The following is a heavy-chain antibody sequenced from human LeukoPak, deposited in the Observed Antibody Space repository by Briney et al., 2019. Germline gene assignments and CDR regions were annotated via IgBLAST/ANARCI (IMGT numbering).Heavy chain of an antibody. Sequence: SETLSLTCAVSGGSITTTNWWSWVRQPPGKGLEWIGEVHLNGATNYNPSLESRFSMSIDKSNKHLSLEVTSVTAADTAMYYCTRESGAFSPFGFWGQGTLVTVSS. CDR3: TRESGAFSPFGF. J-gene: IGHJ4*02. V-gene: IGHV4-4*02. CDR2: VHLNGAT. CDR1: GGSITTTNW. D-gene: IGHD1-26*01.